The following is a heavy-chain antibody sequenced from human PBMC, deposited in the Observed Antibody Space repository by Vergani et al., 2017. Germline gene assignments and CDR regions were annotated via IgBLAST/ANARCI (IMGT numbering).Heavy chain of an antibody. CDR2: ISSTSSYI. CDR1: GFTFSNYW. D-gene: IGHD2-2*01. V-gene: IGHV3-21*02. J-gene: IGHJ4*02. Sequence: VQLVESGGGLVQPGGSLRLSCTASGFTFSNYWMQWVRQAPGKGLMWVSSISSTSSYIYYADSVKGRFTISRDNAKNSLYLQMNSLRGEDTAVYYCAREESSTNYCYDYWGQGTLVTV. CDR3: AREESSTNYCYDY.